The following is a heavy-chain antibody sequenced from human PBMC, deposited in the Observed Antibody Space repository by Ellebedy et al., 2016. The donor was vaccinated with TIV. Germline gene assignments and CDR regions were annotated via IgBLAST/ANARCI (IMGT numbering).Heavy chain of an antibody. CDR1: GGFISNYY. J-gene: IGHJ4*02. CDR3: ARGAPVPYYFDS. Sequence: MPSETLSLTCAVSGGFISNYYWTWIRQSPETGLEWLGYIYHSGSNGCNPSLKSRVTISVDTPKNQFSLKLNSVTAADTAVYYCARGAPVPYYFDSWGQGLLVTVSS. D-gene: IGHD3-10*02. V-gene: IGHV4-59*01. CDR2: IYHSGSN.